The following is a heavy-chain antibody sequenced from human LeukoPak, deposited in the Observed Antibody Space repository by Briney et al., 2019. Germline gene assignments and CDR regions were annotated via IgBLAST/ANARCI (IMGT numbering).Heavy chain of an antibody. V-gene: IGHV4-34*01. CDR2: INHGGST. CDR3: ARAVDENRDGYNFAPYYFDY. Sequence: PSETLSLTCAVYGGSFSGYYWSWIRQPPGKGLEWIGEINHGGSTNYNPSLKSRVTISVDTSKNQFSLKLSSVTAADTAVYYYARAVDENRDGYNFAPYYFDYWGQGTLVTVSS. CDR1: GGSFSGYY. D-gene: IGHD5-24*01. J-gene: IGHJ4*02.